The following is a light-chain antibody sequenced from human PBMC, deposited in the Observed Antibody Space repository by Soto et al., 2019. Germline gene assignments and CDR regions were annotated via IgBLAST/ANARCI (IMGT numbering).Light chain of an antibody. Sequence: EIVLTQSPGTLSLSPGERATLSCRASQSISSFSLAWYQQKPGQAPRLLIYGASSRATGIPDRFSGSGSGTDFTLTISRLEPEDFAVYYCQQYGSSLALTFGGGTKVDIK. J-gene: IGKJ4*01. V-gene: IGKV3-20*01. CDR2: GAS. CDR3: QQYGSSLALT. CDR1: QSISSFS.